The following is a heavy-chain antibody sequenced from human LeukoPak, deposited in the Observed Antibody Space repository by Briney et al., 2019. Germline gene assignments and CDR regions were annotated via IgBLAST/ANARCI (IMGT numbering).Heavy chain of an antibody. CDR2: IRYDGSNK. CDR3: AKDRVVVVPAATGLDY. CDR1: GFTFSSYG. J-gene: IGHJ4*02. Sequence: PGGSLRLSCAASGFTFSSYGMHWVRQAPGKGLEWVAFIRYDGSNKYYADSVKGRFTISRDNSKNTLYLQMNSLRAEDTAVYYCAKDRVVVVPAATGLDYWGQGTLVTVPS. V-gene: IGHV3-30*02. D-gene: IGHD2-2*01.